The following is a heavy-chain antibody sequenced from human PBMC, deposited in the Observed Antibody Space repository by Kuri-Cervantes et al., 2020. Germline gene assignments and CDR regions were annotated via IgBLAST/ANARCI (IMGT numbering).Heavy chain of an antibody. CDR2: IYHSGST. CDR1: GYYISNGYY. D-gene: IGHD3-10*01. CDR3: ASWEFSGDY. V-gene: IGHV4-38-2*01. J-gene: IGHJ4*02. Sequence: SETLSLTCSVSGYYISNGYYWGWIRQPPGKGLEWIGSIYHSGSTYYNASLKSRVTISVDTSKNQFSLKLSSVTAADTAVYYCASWEFSGDYWGQGTLVTVSS.